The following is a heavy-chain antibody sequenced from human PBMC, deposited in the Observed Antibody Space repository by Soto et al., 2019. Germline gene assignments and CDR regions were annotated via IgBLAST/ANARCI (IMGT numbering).Heavy chain of an antibody. J-gene: IGHJ4*02. Sequence: ASVKVSCKASGYTFTSYGISWVRQAPGQGLEWMGWISAYNGNTNYAQKLQGRVTMTTDTSTSTAYMELRSLRSDDTAVYYCAILFRRDGYNGYWGQGTLVTVSS. CDR3: AILFRRDGYNGY. CDR1: GYTFTSYG. V-gene: IGHV1-18*01. D-gene: IGHD5-12*01. CDR2: ISAYNGNT.